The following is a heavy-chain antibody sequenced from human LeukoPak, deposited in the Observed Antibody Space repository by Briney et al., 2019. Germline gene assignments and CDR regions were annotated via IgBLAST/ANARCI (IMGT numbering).Heavy chain of an antibody. CDR1: GLPIADFA. CDR3: ARESGKFDY. Sequence: TGGSLRLSCVASGLPIADFAMHWVRQAPGEGLEWVSLISGDGVSTFYADSVKGRFSISRDNSKNSLSPEMNSLRTEDTAMYYCARESGKFDYWGQGTLVAVSS. J-gene: IGHJ4*02. CDR2: ISGDGVST. V-gene: IGHV3-43*02.